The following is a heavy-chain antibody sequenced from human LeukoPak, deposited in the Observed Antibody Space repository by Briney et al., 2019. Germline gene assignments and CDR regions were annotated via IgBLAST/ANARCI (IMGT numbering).Heavy chain of an antibody. J-gene: IGHJ4*02. Sequence: GGSLRLSCAASGFTVSSNEMSWVRQAPGKGLEWVSSISGGSTYYADSRKGRFTISRDNSKNTLYLQMNSLRAEDTAVYYCAKDRRVYSSSSLDYWGQGTLVTVSS. D-gene: IGHD6-6*01. CDR3: AKDRRVYSSSSLDY. CDR1: GFTVSSNE. CDR2: ISGGST. V-gene: IGHV3-38-3*01.